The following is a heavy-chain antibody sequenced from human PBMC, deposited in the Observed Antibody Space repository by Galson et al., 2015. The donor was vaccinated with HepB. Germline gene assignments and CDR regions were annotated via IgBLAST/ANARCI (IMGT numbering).Heavy chain of an antibody. CDR3: ANLGDYYDSIAYSIDY. CDR2: ISYDGSKK. Sequence: SLRLSCAASGFSFSAYGMHWDRQAPGKGLEWVAVISYDGSKKFYGDSVKGRFTISRDNSKKTLYLQMNSLRADDTAVYFCANLGDYYDSIAYSIDYWGQGTLVTVSS. V-gene: IGHV3-30*18. D-gene: IGHD3-22*01. CDR1: GFSFSAYG. J-gene: IGHJ4*02.